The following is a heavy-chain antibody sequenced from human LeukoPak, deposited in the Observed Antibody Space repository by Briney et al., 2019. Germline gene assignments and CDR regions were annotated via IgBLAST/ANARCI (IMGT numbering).Heavy chain of an antibody. V-gene: IGHV4-59*08. CDR2: IYYSGST. J-gene: IGHJ4*02. CDR1: GGSITSYY. Sequence: SETLSLTCTVSGGSITSYYWSWIRQPPGKGLEWIGYIYYSGSTNYNPSLKSRVTISVDTSKNQFSLKLSSVTAADTAVYYCASARDYYDSSGYYYAPPNFDYWGQGTLVTVSS. D-gene: IGHD3-22*01. CDR3: ASARDYYDSSGYYYAPPNFDY.